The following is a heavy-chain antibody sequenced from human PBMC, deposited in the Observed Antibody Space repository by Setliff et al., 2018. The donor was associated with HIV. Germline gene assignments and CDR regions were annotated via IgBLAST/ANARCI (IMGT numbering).Heavy chain of an antibody. Sequence: KVSCKASGGTFSSYTINWVRQAPGQGLEWMGGIIPIFGTANYAQKFQGRVTITTDESTSTAYMELSSLRSEDTALYYCARTREMVRGVITPAFDYWGLGTLVTVSS. V-gene: IGHV1-69*05. CDR2: IIPIFGTA. CDR3: ARTREMVRGVITPAFDY. J-gene: IGHJ4*02. D-gene: IGHD3-10*01. CDR1: GGTFSSYT.